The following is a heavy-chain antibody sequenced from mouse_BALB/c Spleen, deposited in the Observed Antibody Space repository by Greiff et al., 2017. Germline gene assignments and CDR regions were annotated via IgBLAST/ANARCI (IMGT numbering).Heavy chain of an antibody. CDR3: AVWDVDYAMDY. J-gene: IGHJ4*01. Sequence: EVMLVESGGGLVKPGGSLKLSCAASGFAFSSYDMSWVRQTPEKRLEWVAYISSGGGSTYYPDTVKGRFTISRDNAKNTLYLQMSSLKSEDTAMYYGAVWDVDYAMDYWGQGTSVTVSS. V-gene: IGHV5-12-1*01. CDR2: ISSGGGST. CDR1: GFAFSSYD. D-gene: IGHD4-1*01.